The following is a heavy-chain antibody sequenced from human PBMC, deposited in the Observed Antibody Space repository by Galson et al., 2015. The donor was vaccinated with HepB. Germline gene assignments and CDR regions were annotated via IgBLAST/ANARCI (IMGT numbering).Heavy chain of an antibody. CDR2: ISYDGSNK. V-gene: IGHV3-30-3*01. J-gene: IGHJ5*02. CDR3: AREFTDGYDLWSGYYNNWFDP. D-gene: IGHD3-3*01. Sequence: SLRLSCAASGFTFSSYDMHWVRQAPGKGLEWVAVISYDGSNKYYADTVKGRFTISRDNSKNTLYLKMNSLRAEDTAVYYCAREFTDGYDLWSGYYNNWFDPWGQGTLVTVSS. CDR1: GFTFSSYD.